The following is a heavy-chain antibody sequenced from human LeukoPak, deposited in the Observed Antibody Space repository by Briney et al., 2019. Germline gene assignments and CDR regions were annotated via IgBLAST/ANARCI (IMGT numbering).Heavy chain of an antibody. Sequence: ASVKVSCKASGYTFTGYYMHWVRQAPGQGLEWMGWINPKNAGTNFAQRFQGRVTMTRDTSISTVYMELSRLRSDDTALYYCARTLYIAAVPGGFDYWGQGTLVTVSS. CDR3: ARTLYIAAVPGGFDY. D-gene: IGHD6-13*01. V-gene: IGHV1-2*02. CDR1: GYTFTGYY. J-gene: IGHJ4*02. CDR2: INPKNAGT.